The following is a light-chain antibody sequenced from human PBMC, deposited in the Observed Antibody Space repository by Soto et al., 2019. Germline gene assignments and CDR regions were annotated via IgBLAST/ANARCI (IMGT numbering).Light chain of an antibody. Sequence: QSALTQPPSVSGSPGQSVTISCTGTSTDFVGYNRVSWYQQPPGTAPKLMIFDVNKRPSGVPDRFSGSNSGNAASLTISGLQPEDEADYFCCSFVDSDTVLFGGGTKLTVL. J-gene: IGLJ3*02. CDR1: STDFVGYNR. V-gene: IGLV2-11*01. CDR3: CSFVDSDTVL. CDR2: DVN.